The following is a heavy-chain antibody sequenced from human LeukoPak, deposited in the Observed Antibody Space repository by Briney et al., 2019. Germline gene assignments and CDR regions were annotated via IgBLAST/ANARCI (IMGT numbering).Heavy chain of an antibody. J-gene: IGHJ4*02. D-gene: IGHD5-24*01. Sequence: SETLSLTCTVSGNSISSGYYWGWIRQPPGKGLRWIGSISHSGNTYYNPSLKSRVTISVDTSKNQFSLKLSSVTAADTAVYYCARDDGYNYLDYWGQGTLVTVSS. CDR2: ISHSGNT. CDR1: GNSISSGYY. V-gene: IGHV4-38-2*02. CDR3: ARDDGYNYLDY.